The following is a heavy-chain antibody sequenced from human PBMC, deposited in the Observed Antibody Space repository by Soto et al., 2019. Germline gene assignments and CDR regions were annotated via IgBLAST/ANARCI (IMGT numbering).Heavy chain of an antibody. Sequence: SVKVYCKTSGDSFSSYAIGWVRQDTGQGLEWMGGIIPIFGTANYAQKFQGRVTITADESTSTVYMELSSLRSEDTAVYYCADGWGSYLSDPFDYWGQGTLVTVFS. CDR1: GDSFSSYA. D-gene: IGHD3-10*01. V-gene: IGHV1-69*01. CDR2: IIPIFGTA. CDR3: ADGWGSYLSDPFDY. J-gene: IGHJ4*02.